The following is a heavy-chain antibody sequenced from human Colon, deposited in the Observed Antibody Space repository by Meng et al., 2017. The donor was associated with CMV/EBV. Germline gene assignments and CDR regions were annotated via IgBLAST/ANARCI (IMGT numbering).Heavy chain of an antibody. CDR1: NFQTYV. J-gene: IGHJ2*01. CDR2: IRYGHNNT. V-gene: IGHV3-21*06. CDR3: AREHFVVIGRPQFFDL. Sequence: NFQTYVMNWVGQAPGKGLEWVACIRYGHNNTYYADSVKGRFIISRDNANSSLYLQMNRLGVEETAIYYCAREHFVVIGRPQFFDLWRRGTLVTVSS. D-gene: IGHD2/OR15-2a*01.